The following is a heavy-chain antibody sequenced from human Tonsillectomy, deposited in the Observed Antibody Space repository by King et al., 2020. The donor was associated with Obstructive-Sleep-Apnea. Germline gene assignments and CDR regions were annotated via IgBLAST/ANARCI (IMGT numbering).Heavy chain of an antibody. CDR2: IYYTGST. J-gene: IGHJ5*02. Sequence: LQLQESGPGLVKPSETLSLTCTVSGGSISTYYWSWLRQPPGKGLEWIGYIYYTGSTNCNPSLKRRASISVDTSKNQFSLKLSSVTAADTAVYYCARAPYGSGIIDYFDPWGQGTLVTVSP. D-gene: IGHD3-10*01. V-gene: IGHV4-59*01. CDR3: ARAPYGSGIIDYFDP. CDR1: GGSISTYY.